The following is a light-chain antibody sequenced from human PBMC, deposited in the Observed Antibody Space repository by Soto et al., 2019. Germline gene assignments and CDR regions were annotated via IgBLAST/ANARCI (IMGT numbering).Light chain of an antibody. V-gene: IGKV3-15*01. CDR1: QSVRSN. CDR3: QQYNSWPLT. CDR2: DAS. Sequence: EIVMTQSPATLSVSPGERATLSCRASQSVRSNLAWYQQRPGQAPRLLIYDASTRATGLPARFSGSGSGTEFTLTVSSLQSEDFAVYYCQQYNSWPLTFGGGTKVEIK. J-gene: IGKJ4*01.